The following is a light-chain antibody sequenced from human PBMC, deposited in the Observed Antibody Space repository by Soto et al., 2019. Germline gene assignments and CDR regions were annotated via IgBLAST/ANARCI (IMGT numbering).Light chain of an antibody. CDR3: QQYGSSPDT. V-gene: IGKV3-20*01. CDR1: QSVSSNY. Sequence: EIVLTQSPGTLSLSPGERATLSCRASQSVSSNYFAWYQQQPGQPPRLLIYGASSRATGIPDRFSGSGSGTDFTLTISRLEPEDFAVYYCQQYGSSPDTFGQGTKLEIK. J-gene: IGKJ2*01. CDR2: GAS.